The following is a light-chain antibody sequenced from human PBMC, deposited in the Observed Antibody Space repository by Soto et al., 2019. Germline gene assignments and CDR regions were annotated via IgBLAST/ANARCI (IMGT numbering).Light chain of an antibody. CDR1: SSDVGAYNY. CDR3: SSYTTATTRV. J-gene: IGLJ3*02. CDR2: DVS. Sequence: QSALTQPASVSGSPGQSITISCTGTSSDVGAYNYVSWYQQHPGKAPKLMIFDVSNRPSGVSNRFSGSKSGNTASLTISWLQAEDEADYYCSSYTTATTRVFGGGNKRTVL. V-gene: IGLV2-14*01.